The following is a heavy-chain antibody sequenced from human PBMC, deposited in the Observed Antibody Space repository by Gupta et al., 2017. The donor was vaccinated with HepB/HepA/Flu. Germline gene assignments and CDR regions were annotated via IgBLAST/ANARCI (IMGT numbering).Heavy chain of an antibody. CDR1: GGPISSGDYY. CDR3: ARTGRGSLGGVVFDY. CDR2: IYYSGST. V-gene: IGHV4-30-4*01. J-gene: IGHJ4*02. D-gene: IGHD3-16*01. Sequence: QVQLQESGPGLVKPSQTLSLTCTVPGGPISSGDYYWSWIRQPPGKGLEWIGYIYYSGSTYYNPSLKSRVTISVDTSKNQFSLKLSSVTAADTAVYYCARTGRGSLGGVVFDYWGQGTLVTVSS.